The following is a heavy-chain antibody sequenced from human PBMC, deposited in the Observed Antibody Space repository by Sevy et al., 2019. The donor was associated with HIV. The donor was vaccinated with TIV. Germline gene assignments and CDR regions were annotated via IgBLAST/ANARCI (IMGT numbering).Heavy chain of an antibody. D-gene: IGHD3-22*01. CDR3: ARDLTPGYYDSSGYLGY. CDR1: GYTFTSYG. J-gene: IGHJ4*02. Sequence: ASVKVSCKASGYTFTSYGISWVRQAPGQGLAWMGWISAYNGNTNYAQKLQGRVTMTTDTSTSTAYMELRSLRSDDTAVYYCARDLTPGYYDSSGYLGYWGQGTLVTVSS. V-gene: IGHV1-18*01. CDR2: ISAYNGNT.